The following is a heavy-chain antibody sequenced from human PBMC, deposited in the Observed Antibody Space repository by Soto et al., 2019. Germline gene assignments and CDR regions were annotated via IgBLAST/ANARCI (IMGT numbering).Heavy chain of an antibody. D-gene: IGHD3-22*01. CDR3: AKDYYYDSSGYYDY. J-gene: IGHJ4*02. V-gene: IGHV3-30*18. Sequence: GGSLRLSCAASGFTFSSYGMHWVRQAPGKGLEWVAVISYDGSNKYYADSVKGRFTISRDNSKNTLYLQMNSLRAEDTAVYYCAKDYYYDSSGYYDYWGQGTLVTVSS. CDR2: ISYDGSNK. CDR1: GFTFSSYG.